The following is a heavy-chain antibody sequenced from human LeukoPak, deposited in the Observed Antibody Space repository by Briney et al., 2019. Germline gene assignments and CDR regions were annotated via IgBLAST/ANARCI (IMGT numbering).Heavy chain of an antibody. CDR2: IYWDSSSV. V-gene: IGHV3-9*01. D-gene: IGHD2-8*01. J-gene: IGHJ6*02. CDR3: AKDIRATNYYYYYGMDV. Sequence: RPGGSLRLSCTVSEFIFDDFAMHWVRQAPGKGLEWVSGIYWDSSSVDYADSVKGRFTISRDNAKNSLYLQMNSLRAEDTALYYCAKDIRATNYYYYYGMDVWGQGTTVTASS. CDR1: EFIFDDFA.